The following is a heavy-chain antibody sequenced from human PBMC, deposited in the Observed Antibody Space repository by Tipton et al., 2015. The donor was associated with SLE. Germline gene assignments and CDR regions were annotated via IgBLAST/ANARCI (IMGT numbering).Heavy chain of an antibody. Sequence: LRLSCTVSGGSISSHYWSWIRQLPGKGLEYIGYIHYSGTTNYNPSLKSRVTMSVDTSNNQFSLKLSAATAADTAVYYCARDPGYGGNSGAFDIWGQGAMVTVSS. V-gene: IGHV4-59*11. CDR2: IHYSGTT. CDR1: GGSISSHY. J-gene: IGHJ3*02. D-gene: IGHD4-23*01. CDR3: ARDPGYGGNSGAFDI.